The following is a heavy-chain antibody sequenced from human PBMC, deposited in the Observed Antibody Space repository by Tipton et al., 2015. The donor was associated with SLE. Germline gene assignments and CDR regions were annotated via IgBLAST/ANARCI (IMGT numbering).Heavy chain of an antibody. J-gene: IGHJ4*02. CDR3: AREGNWAGEVDY. Sequence: GSLRLSCAASGFTFSSYAMSWVRQAPGKGLEWVSAIRGDGSATFYADSVKGRFTISRDNSKDTLYLQMNSLRAEDTAVYYCAREGNWAGEVDYWGQGTLVTVSS. V-gene: IGHV3-23*01. D-gene: IGHD7-27*01. CDR1: GFTFSSYA. CDR2: IRGDGSAT.